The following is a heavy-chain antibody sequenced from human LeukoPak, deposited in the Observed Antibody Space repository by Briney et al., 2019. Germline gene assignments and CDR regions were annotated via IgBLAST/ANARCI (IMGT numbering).Heavy chain of an antibody. V-gene: IGHV3-23*01. D-gene: IGHD2-2*02. CDR1: AFTFSNYA. J-gene: IGHJ4*02. CDR2: SSGSGGST. Sequence: GGSLRLSCAASAFTFSNYAMSWVRQAPGKGLEWVSASSGSGGSTYYADSVKGRFTISRDNSKNTLYLQMNSLRAEDTAVYYCAKDVGYCSSTTCYKPFDYWGQGTLVTVSS. CDR3: AKDVGYCSSTTCYKPFDY.